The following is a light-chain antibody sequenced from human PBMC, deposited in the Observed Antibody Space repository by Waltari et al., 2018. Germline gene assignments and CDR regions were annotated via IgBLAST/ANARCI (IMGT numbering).Light chain of an antibody. Sequence: DIQMTQSPSSLSPSVGDRVILTCRASQAIRHFLAWFQLKPGKAPKSRIYAASTLQTGVSSNFSGSGSGTDFTLTISSLQPGDCATYYCQQYSTFPPTFGGGTRVEI. CDR2: AAS. CDR3: QQYSTFPPT. J-gene: IGKJ4*01. CDR1: QAIRHF. V-gene: IGKV1-16*02.